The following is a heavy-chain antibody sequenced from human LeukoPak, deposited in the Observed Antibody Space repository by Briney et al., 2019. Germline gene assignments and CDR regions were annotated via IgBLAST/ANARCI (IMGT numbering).Heavy chain of an antibody. V-gene: IGHV4-30-2*01. CDR2: IYHSGST. Sequence: SQTLSLTCAVSGGSISSGGYSWSWIRQPPGKGLEWIGYIYHSGSTYYNPSLKSRVTISVDRSKNQFSLKLSSVTAADTAVYYCARGGYGSGSYGRDNWFDPWSQGTLVTVSS. CDR3: ARGGYGSGSYGRDNWFDP. J-gene: IGHJ5*02. D-gene: IGHD3-10*01. CDR1: GGSISSGGYS.